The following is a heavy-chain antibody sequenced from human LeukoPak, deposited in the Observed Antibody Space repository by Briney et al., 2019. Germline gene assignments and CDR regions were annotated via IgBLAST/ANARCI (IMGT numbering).Heavy chain of an antibody. J-gene: IGHJ4*02. CDR2: IFGSGGST. D-gene: IGHD4-17*01. CDR1: GFTFSSYA. Sequence: GGSLRLSCAASGFTFSSYAMYWVRQAPGKGLEWVSGIFGSGGSTHYADSVKGRFTISRDNSKNTVYLQMNSLRVEDTAVYYCARSTVITTKKYYFDYWGQGTLVTVSS. V-gene: IGHV3-23*01. CDR3: ARSTVITTKKYYFDY.